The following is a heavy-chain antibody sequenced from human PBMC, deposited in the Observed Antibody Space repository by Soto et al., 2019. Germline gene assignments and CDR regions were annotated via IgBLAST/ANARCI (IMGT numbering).Heavy chain of an antibody. CDR1: GFTFSSYG. D-gene: IGHD1-7*01. CDR2: ISYDGSNK. J-gene: IGHJ6*02. CDR3: AKDRRNWNYLYYYYGMDV. V-gene: IGHV3-30*18. Sequence: GGSLRLSCAASGFTFSSYGMHWVRQAPGKGLEWVAVISYDGSNKYYADSVKGRFTISRDNSKNTLYLQMNSLRAEDTAVYYCAKDRRNWNYLYYYYGMDVWGQGTTVTVSS.